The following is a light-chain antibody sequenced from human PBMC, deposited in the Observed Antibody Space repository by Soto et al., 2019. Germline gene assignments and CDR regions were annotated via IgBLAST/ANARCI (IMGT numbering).Light chain of an antibody. CDR3: QQSYSTPIT. CDR2: AAS. J-gene: IGKJ5*01. V-gene: IGKV1-39*01. CDR1: QSVGNF. Sequence: DIQMTQSPSSLSASVGDRVTSTCRASQSVGNFLNWYQQKPGKAPKLLIHAASSLQSGVPSRFSGSGSGTDFTLTISSLQPEDFATYYCQQSYSTPITFGQGTRLEIK.